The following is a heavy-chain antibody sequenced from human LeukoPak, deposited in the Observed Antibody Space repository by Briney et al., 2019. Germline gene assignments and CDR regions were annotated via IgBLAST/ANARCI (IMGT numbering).Heavy chain of an antibody. CDR2: ISWDGGST. CDR1: GFTFDDYT. V-gene: IGHV3-43*01. CDR3: AKVRYDSSGYQSPYFDY. J-gene: IGHJ4*02. Sequence: PGGSLRLSCAASGFTFDDYTMHWVRQAPGKGLEWVSLISWDGGSTYYADSVKGRFTISRDNSKNTLYLQMNSLRAEDTAVYYCAKVRYDSSGYQSPYFDYWGQGTLVTVSS. D-gene: IGHD3-22*01.